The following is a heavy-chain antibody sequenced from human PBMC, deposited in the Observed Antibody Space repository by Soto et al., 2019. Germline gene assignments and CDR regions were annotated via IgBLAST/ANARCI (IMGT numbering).Heavy chain of an antibody. CDR1: GFSFSSYG. CDR3: GKSEGYLSSWYVIY. Sequence: QVHLVESGGGVVQPGRSLRLSCEASGFSFSSYGVHWVRQAPGKGLEWVAVISYNGGNRYYADSVKGRFTISRDNSRDTLYLQMNSLRPEVAAVYYCGKSEGYLSSWYVIYWGRGTLVSVSS. CDR2: ISYNGGNR. D-gene: IGHD6-13*01. V-gene: IGHV3-30*18. J-gene: IGHJ4*02.